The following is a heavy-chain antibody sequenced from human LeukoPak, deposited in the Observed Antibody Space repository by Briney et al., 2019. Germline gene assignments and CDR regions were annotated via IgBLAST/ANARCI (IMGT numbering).Heavy chain of an antibody. D-gene: IGHD3-10*01. V-gene: IGHV4-59*12. CDR1: GGSISSYY. CDR2: IYYSGST. CDR3: ARGRRTGDFLKITMVRGAKFDY. J-gene: IGHJ4*02. Sequence: SETLSLTCTVSGGSISSYYWSWIRQPPVKGLEWIGYIYYSGSTNYNPSLKSRVTISVDTSKNQFSLKLSSVTAADTAVYYCARGRRTGDFLKITMVRGAKFDYWGQGTLVTVS.